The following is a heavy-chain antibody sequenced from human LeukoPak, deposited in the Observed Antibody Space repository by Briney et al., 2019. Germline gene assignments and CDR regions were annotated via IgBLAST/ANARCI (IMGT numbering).Heavy chain of an antibody. D-gene: IGHD4-11*01. CDR3: TTDWLQYGTTLDN. J-gene: IGHJ4*02. V-gene: IGHV3-15*01. CDR1: GFTFSNDW. Sequence: PGGSLRLSCAASGFTFSNDWMTWVRQAPGKGLEWVARIKSKAYGGATDYAAAVKGRFTILRDDSKNELYLQMNSLKTEDTAIYYCTTDWLQYGTTLDNWGQGTLVTVSS. CDR2: IKSKAYGGAT.